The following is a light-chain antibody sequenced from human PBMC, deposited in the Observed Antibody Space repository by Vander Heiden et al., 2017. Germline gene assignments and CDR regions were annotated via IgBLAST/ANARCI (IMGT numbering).Light chain of an antibody. V-gene: IGKV1-33*01. CDR2: DVS. J-gene: IGKJ1*01. CDR3: QQFDYLPT. Sequence: QMTQSPSSLAASVGDSVTITCQASHDMNNCLNWYHQKPGKAPKLLIYDVSHLESGVPSRFSGSGSGRDFTLTISGLQPEDIGTYYCQQFDYLPTFGPGTKVEI. CDR1: HDMNNC.